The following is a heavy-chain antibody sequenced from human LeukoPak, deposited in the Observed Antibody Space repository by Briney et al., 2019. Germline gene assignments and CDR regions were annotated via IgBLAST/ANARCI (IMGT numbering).Heavy chain of an antibody. CDR1: GFTFSSYS. D-gene: IGHD1-1*01. CDR2: ISSSSSYI. Sequence: GGSLRLSCAASGFTFSSYSMNWVRQAPGKGLEWVSSISSSSSYIYYADSVKGRFTISRDNAKNSLYLQMNSLRAEDTAVYYCARGAIRTGTAYYYYGMDVWGQGTTVTVSS. J-gene: IGHJ6*02. V-gene: IGHV3-21*01. CDR3: ARGAIRTGTAYYYYGMDV.